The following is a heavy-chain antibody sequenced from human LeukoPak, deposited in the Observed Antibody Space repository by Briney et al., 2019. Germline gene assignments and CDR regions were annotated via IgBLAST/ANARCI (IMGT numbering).Heavy chain of an antibody. Sequence: GGSLRLSCAASGLTFSDYNMRWIRQAPGKGLEWVSSISRSGGTKYYADSVKGRFTISRDNAKNSLFLQMNSLRAEDTAVYYCARVLRYCSGGNCYSGGLGYMDVWGKGTTVTISS. D-gene: IGHD2-15*01. CDR1: GLTFSDYN. CDR3: ARVLRYCSGGNCYSGGLGYMDV. J-gene: IGHJ6*03. CDR2: ISRSGGTK. V-gene: IGHV3-11*01.